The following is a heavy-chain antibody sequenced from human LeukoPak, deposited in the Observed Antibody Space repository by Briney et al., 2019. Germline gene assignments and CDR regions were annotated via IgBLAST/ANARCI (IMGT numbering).Heavy chain of an antibody. CDR3: AKRGVVIRVILVGFHKQAYYFES. CDR1: GITLSNYG. Sequence: PGGSLRLSCVVSGITLSNYGMSWVRQAPGKGLEWVAGISDSGGTTNYANSVKRRFTATRDNPKNTLYLQMNSLRAEDTAVYFCAKRGVVIRVILVGFHKQAYYFESWGQGVLVTVSS. V-gene: IGHV3-23*01. CDR2: ISDSGGTT. D-gene: IGHD3-22*01. J-gene: IGHJ4*02.